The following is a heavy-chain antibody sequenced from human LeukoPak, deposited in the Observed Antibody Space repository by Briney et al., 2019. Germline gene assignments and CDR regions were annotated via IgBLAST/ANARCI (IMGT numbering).Heavy chain of an antibody. J-gene: IGHJ4*02. Sequence: GGSLRLSCAASGFTFSDYPIHWVRQAPGKGLEWVALISYDGTNKYYTDSVEGRFTISRDNSKNTLYLQMNSLRSEDTAVYYCARDHHPNIVVVPAPIAYWGQGTLVTVSS. CDR3: ARDHHPNIVVVPAPIAY. CDR2: ISYDGTNK. V-gene: IGHV3-30-3*01. D-gene: IGHD2-2*01. CDR1: GFTFSDYP.